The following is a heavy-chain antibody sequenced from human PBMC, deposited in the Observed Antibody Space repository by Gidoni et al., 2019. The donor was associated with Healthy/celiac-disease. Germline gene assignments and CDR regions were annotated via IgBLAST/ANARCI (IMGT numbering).Heavy chain of an antibody. V-gene: IGHV3-13*01. CDR1: GFTFISYD. J-gene: IGHJ3*02. Sequence: ELQLVESGGGLVQPGGSLRLPCAASGFTFISYDMHCVRQATGKGLDWVSAIGTGGDTYYPGSVKGRLTISRENSKNSLYLQMNSLGAGDTAVYYCARARDGAFDIWGQGTMVTVSS. CDR2: IGTGGDT. CDR3: ARARDGAFDI.